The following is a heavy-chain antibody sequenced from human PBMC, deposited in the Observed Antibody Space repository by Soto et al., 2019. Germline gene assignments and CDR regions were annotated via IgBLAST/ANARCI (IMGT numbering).Heavy chain of an antibody. J-gene: IGHJ6*02. CDR3: ARSQGSSTSLEIYYYYYYGMDV. D-gene: IGHD2-2*01. V-gene: IGHV1-69*13. Sequence: SVKVSCKASGGTFSSYAISWVRQAPGQGLEWMGGIIPISGTASYAQKFQGRVTITADESASTAYMELSSLRSEDTAVYYCARSQGSSTSLEIYYYYYYGMDVWGQGTTVTVS. CDR2: IIPISGTA. CDR1: GGTFSSYA.